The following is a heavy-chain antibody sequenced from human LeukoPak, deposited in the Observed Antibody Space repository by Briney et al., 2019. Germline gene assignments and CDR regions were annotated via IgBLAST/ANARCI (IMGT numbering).Heavy chain of an antibody. CDR3: ARGYYGAGSYYTAY. CDR2: IWNYGSNK. Sequence: GMSLTLSCAASGFTFSSYGKHWVRDAPCKGLVGGAVIWNYGSNKYYADSVKGRFTISRANSKNTLYLQMNSLRAEDTAVYYCARGYYGAGSYYTAYWGHGTLVTVSS. J-gene: IGHJ4*01. D-gene: IGHD3-10*01. V-gene: IGHV3-33*08. CDR1: GFTFSSYG.